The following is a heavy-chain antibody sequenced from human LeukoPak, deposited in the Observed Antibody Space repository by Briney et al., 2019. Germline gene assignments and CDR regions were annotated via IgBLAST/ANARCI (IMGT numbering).Heavy chain of an antibody. Sequence: SQTLSLTCTVSGGSISSGSYYWSWIRQPAGKGLEWIGRIYTSGNTNYNPSLKSRVTISVDTSKNQFSLKLSSVTAADTAVYYCARRTAMATTYYFDYWGQGTLVTVSS. CDR1: GGSISSGSYY. CDR3: ARRTAMATTYYFDY. J-gene: IGHJ4*02. V-gene: IGHV4-61*02. CDR2: IYTSGNT. D-gene: IGHD5-24*01.